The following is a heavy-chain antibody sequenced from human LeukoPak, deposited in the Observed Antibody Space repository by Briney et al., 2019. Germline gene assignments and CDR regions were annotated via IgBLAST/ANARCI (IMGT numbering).Heavy chain of an antibody. CDR1: GFTFSSYS. CDR3: ARGETGSSGYDWVY. J-gene: IGHJ4*02. CDR2: ISSESAYI. Sequence: GGSLRLSCVGSGFTFSSYSMNWVRQAPGKGLEWVSSISSESAYILYADLVKGRFTTSRDNAKNSLYLHLDSLRAEGTAVYYCARGETGSSGYDWVYWGQGTPVTVSS. V-gene: IGHV3-21*01. D-gene: IGHD5-12*01.